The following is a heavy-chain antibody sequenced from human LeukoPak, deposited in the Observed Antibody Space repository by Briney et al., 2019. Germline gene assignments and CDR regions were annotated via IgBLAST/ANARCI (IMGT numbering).Heavy chain of an antibody. CDR1: GYTFTSYE. J-gene: IGHJ6*03. V-gene: IGHV1-8*03. Sequence: GASVKVSCKAFGYTFTSYEINWVRQATGQGLEWMGWMNPNSGNTAYAQKFQGRVTLIRNTSINTAYMELSSLTSEDTAVYYCARSGGNIVVVVAATPGYYYYMDVWGKGTTVTVSS. CDR2: MNPNSGNT. CDR3: ARSGGNIVVVVAATPGYYYYMDV. D-gene: IGHD2-15*01.